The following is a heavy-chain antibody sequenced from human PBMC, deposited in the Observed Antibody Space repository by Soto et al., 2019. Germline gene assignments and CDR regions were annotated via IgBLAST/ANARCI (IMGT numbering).Heavy chain of an antibody. V-gene: IGHV3-48*03. J-gene: IGHJ4*02. CDR3: AKNRELYYDGSRAHDS. CDR1: GLTFSNYE. Sequence: GGSLRLSCAASGLTFSNYEMNWVRQAPGKGLEWVSYISSGGRTRYYADSVKGRFTISRDNAKNSLYLQMNSLRAEDAAIYYCAKNRELYYDGSRAHDSWGQGTLVTVSS. D-gene: IGHD3-16*01. CDR2: ISSGGRTR.